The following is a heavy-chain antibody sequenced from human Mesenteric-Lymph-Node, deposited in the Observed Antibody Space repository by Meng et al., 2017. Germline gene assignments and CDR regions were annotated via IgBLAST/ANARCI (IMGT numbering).Heavy chain of an antibody. V-gene: IGHV4-4*02. CDR1: GGFISSSNW. D-gene: IGHD3-10*01. CDR2: IYHSGST. Sequence: LQGSGPGLVKPSGTLPRTSPVSGGFISSSNWWSWVRQPPGKGLEWIGEIYHSGSTNYNPSPKSRVTISVDKSKNQFSLKLSSVTAADTAVYYCARGGSVAPFDYWGQGTLVTVSS. CDR3: ARGGSVAPFDY. J-gene: IGHJ4*02.